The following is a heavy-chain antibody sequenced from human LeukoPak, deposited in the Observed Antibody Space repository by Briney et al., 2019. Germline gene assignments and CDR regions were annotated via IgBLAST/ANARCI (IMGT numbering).Heavy chain of an antibody. J-gene: IGHJ3*02. V-gene: IGHV4-34*01. Sequence: SETLSLSCAVYGGSFSGYYWSWIRQPPGKGLEWIGEINHSGSTNYNPSLKRRVTISVGTSKNQFSLKLSSVTAADTAVYYCARDGASSGPPDDAFDIWGQGTMVTVSS. CDR3: ARDGASSGPPDDAFDI. CDR2: INHSGST. D-gene: IGHD6-25*01. CDR1: GGSFSGYY.